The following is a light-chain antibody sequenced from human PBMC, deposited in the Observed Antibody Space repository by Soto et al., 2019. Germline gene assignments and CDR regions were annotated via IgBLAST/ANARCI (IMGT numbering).Light chain of an antibody. CDR1: SNDVGGYNY. CDR3: TSYTSTIPDV. CDR2: EVS. Sequence: QSALTQPASVTGSPGQSITISCTGSSNDVGGYNYVSWYQQHPGQAPKLIIYEVSDRPSGVSPRFSGSKSGNTASLTISGLQVEDEADYFCTSYTSTIPDVFGSGTKLTVL. J-gene: IGLJ1*01. V-gene: IGLV2-14*01.